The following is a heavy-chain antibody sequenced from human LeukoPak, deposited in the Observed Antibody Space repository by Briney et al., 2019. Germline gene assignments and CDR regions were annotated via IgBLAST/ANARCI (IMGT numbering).Heavy chain of an antibody. J-gene: IGHJ4*02. V-gene: IGHV4-59*08. Sequence: SETLSLTCTVSGGSLSSYYWSWIRQPPGKGLEWIGYIYYSGSTNYNPSLKSRVTISVDTSKNQFSLKLSSVTAADTAVYYCARQSLGVGATYFDYWGQGTLVTVSS. CDR3: ARQSLGVGATYFDY. CDR1: GGSLSSYY. D-gene: IGHD1-26*01. CDR2: IYYSGST.